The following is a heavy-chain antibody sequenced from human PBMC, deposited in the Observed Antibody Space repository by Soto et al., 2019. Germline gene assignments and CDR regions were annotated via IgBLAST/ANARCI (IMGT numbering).Heavy chain of an antibody. CDR1: GGSFSGYY. J-gene: IGHJ6*02. V-gene: IGHV4-34*01. Sequence: QVQLQQWGAGLLKPSETLSLTCAVYGGSFSGYYWSWIRQPPGKGLEWIGEINHSGSTNYNPSLKSRVTISVDTYKNQFSLKLSSVTAADTAVYYCARVSHIYYYYGMDVWGQGTTVTVSS. CDR3: ARVSHIYYYYGMDV. CDR2: INHSGST.